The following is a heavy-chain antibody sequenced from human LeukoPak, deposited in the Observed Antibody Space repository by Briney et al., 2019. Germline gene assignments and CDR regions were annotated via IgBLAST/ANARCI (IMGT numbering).Heavy chain of an antibody. D-gene: IGHD5-24*01. V-gene: IGHV3-53*01. CDR2: IYSGGST. CDR1: GFTVSSNY. CDR3: ARERWLQFGGGARAGDI. Sequence: GSLRLSCAASGFTVSSNYMSWVRQAPGKGLKWVAGIYSGGSTYYADSVKGRFTISSDTSKNTLYLQMNSLRAEDTAVYYCARERWLQFGGGARAGDIWGQGTMVTVSS. J-gene: IGHJ3*02.